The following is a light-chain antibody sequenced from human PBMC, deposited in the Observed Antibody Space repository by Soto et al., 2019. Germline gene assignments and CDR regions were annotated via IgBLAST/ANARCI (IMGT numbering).Light chain of an antibody. Sequence: SVLTQPRSVSGSPGQSVTISCTGTSSDVGVYNYVSWYQQYPGKAPKIMIYDVSKRPSGVPDRFSGSKSDNTASLTISGLQAEDEADYYCCSYAGSYTFVFGIGTKGNAL. V-gene: IGLV2-11*01. CDR3: CSYAGSYTFV. CDR1: SSDVGVYNY. CDR2: DVS. J-gene: IGLJ1*01.